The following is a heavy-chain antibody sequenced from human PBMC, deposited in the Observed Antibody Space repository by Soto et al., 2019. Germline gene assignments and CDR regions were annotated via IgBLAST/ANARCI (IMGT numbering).Heavy chain of an antibody. V-gene: IGHV4-61*01. CDR2: IYSSGST. D-gene: IGHD5-18*01. CDR3: ARDIRGYSRAFDY. Sequence: QVQLQESGPGLVKPSETLSLTCTVSGDSVSSDNYYWTWIRQPPGKGLEWIGYIYSSGSTTYNPSLKSRVTISVDTSRNQFSLELTSVTAADTAIYYCARDIRGYSRAFDYWGQGTLVTVSS. J-gene: IGHJ4*02. CDR1: GDSVSSDNYY.